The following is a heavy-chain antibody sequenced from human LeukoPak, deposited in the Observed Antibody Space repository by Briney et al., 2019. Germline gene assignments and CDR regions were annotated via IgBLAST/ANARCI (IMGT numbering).Heavy chain of an antibody. CDR2: ISGSDGST. CDR1: GFTFSSYA. CDR3: AKDVHGSGSFELDP. D-gene: IGHD3-10*01. V-gene: IGHV3-23*01. J-gene: IGHJ5*02. Sequence: GGSLRLSCAASGFTFSSYAMSWVRQAPGKGLECVSSISGSDGSTYYADSVKGRFTISRDNSKNTLYLQMNSLRAEDTAVYYCAKDVHGSGSFELDPWGQGTLVTVSS.